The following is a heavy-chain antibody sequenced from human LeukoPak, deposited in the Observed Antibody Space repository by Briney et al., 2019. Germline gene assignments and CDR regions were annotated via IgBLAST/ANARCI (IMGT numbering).Heavy chain of an antibody. CDR3: AKYFDGRALDY. Sequence: SETLSLTCTVSGGSISGYYWTWIRQPPGKGLEWIGFVHYLGRTSYNSSLRSRVTISVDTPKNQFSLRLHSVTAADTAVYYCAKYFDGRALDYWGQGALVTVSS. V-gene: IGHV4-59*03. CDR1: GGSISGYY. J-gene: IGHJ4*02. D-gene: IGHD3-9*01. CDR2: VHYLGRT.